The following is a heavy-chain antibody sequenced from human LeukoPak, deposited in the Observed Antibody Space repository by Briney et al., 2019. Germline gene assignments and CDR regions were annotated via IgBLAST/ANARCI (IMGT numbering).Heavy chain of an antibody. CDR2: ISAYNGNT. D-gene: IGHD3-10*01. J-gene: IGHJ4*02. V-gene: IGHV1-18*01. CDR1: GYTFTNYY. CDR3: ARDPGSVWFGELLSPFDY. Sequence: ASVKVSCKASGYTFTNYYLHWVRQAPGQGLEWMGWISAYNGNTNYAQKLQGRVTMTTDTSTSTAYMELRSLRSDDTAVYYCARDPGSVWFGELLSPFDYWGQGTLVTVSS.